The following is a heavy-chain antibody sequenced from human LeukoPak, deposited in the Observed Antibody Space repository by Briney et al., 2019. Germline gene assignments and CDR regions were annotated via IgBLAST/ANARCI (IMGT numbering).Heavy chain of an antibody. CDR1: RFTFSSYS. CDR3: ARDGFLLRGQDYYYYYGMDV. D-gene: IGHD2-21*01. Sequence: GGSLRLSCAASRFTFSSYSMNWVRQAPGKGLEWVSSISSSSSYIYYADSVKGRFTISRDNAKNSLYLQMNSLRAEDTAVYYCARDGFLLRGQDYYYYYGMDVWGQGTTVTVSS. V-gene: IGHV3-21*01. CDR2: ISSSSSYI. J-gene: IGHJ6*02.